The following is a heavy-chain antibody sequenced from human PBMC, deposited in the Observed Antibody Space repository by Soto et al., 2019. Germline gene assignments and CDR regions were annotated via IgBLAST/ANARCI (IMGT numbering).Heavy chain of an antibody. D-gene: IGHD6-19*01. V-gene: IGHV3-30-3*01. CDR3: ARAAVVGTELIYSYFHGTEV. Sequence: SLRLSCAASGFTFRSYGLHWVRQAPGNAPAWVGLIGYGGVRKYYAVSVRGRFTISRDNSKNSLYVQMNSLRLDDTAMYYWARAAVVGTELIYSYFHGTEVWGQGATDTSP. CDR2: IGYGGVRK. CDR1: GFTFRSYG. J-gene: IGHJ6*02.